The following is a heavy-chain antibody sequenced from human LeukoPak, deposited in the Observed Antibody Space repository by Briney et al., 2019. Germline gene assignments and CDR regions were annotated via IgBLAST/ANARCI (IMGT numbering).Heavy chain of an antibody. Sequence: ASVKVSCKASEYTFTGYYMHWVRQAPGQGLEWMGWINPNSGGTNYAQNFQGRVTMTRDTSISTAYMELSRLRSDDTAVYYCARGSVQQLPISGHYFDYWGQGTLVTVSS. CDR1: EYTFTGYY. J-gene: IGHJ4*02. D-gene: IGHD6-6*01. CDR3: ARGSVQQLPISGHYFDY. CDR2: INPNSGGT. V-gene: IGHV1-2*02.